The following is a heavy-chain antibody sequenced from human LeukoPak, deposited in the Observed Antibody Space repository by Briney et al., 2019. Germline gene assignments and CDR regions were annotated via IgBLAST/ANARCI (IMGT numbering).Heavy chain of an antibody. Sequence: SETLSLACTVSGGSISSYYWSWIRQPAGKGLEWIGRIYTSGSTNYNPSLKSRVTMSVDTSKNQFSLKVSSVTAADTAVYYCARMGAIAGASANPDYWGQGTLVTVSS. CDR2: IYTSGST. J-gene: IGHJ4*02. V-gene: IGHV4-4*07. D-gene: IGHD4/OR15-4a*01. CDR1: GGSISSYY. CDR3: ARMGAIAGASANPDY.